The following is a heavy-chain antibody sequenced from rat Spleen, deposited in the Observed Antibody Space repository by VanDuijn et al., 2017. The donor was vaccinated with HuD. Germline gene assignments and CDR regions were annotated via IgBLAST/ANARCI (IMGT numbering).Heavy chain of an antibody. Sequence: EVQLVESGGGLVQPGRSLKLSCVASGFTFSSYWMYWIRQAPRKGLEWVATIIYEGGRTYYRDSVKGRFTISRDNAKNTLYLQMDSLRSEDTATYYCARQDTSGYSNWFTYWGQGTLVTVSS. CDR2: IIYEGGRT. J-gene: IGHJ3*01. V-gene: IGHV5-29*01. CDR1: GFTFSSYW. CDR3: ARQDTSGYSNWFTY. D-gene: IGHD4-3*01.